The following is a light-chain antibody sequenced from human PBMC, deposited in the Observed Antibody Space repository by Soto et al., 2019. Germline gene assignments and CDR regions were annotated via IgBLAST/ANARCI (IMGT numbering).Light chain of an antibody. CDR1: QDINKN. J-gene: IGKJ5*01. Sequence: DIQMTQSPSSLYASVGGRVTITCQASQDINKNLIWYQQKPGKAPKLLIYGASDLETGVPSRFSGSGSGTGFTFTISSLQPEDFATYYCQQYDSSPLTFGQGTRLEIK. V-gene: IGKV1-33*01. CDR2: GAS. CDR3: QQYDSSPLT.